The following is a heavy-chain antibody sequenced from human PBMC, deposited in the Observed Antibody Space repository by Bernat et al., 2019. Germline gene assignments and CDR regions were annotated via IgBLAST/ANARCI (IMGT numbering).Heavy chain of an antibody. V-gene: IGHV3-30-3*01. D-gene: IGHD3-22*01. Sequence: QVQLVESGGGVVQPGWSLRLSCAASGFTFSTYTMYWVRQAPGKGLEWVAIISYDGSNKYYADSVKGRFTISRDNSKNTLYLQMNSLRAEDTAVYYCARETTSPPDYYDSSGYPSGYFDYWGQGSLVTVSS. CDR3: ARETTSPPDYYDSSGYPSGYFDY. CDR2: ISYDGSNK. J-gene: IGHJ4*02. CDR1: GFTFSTYT.